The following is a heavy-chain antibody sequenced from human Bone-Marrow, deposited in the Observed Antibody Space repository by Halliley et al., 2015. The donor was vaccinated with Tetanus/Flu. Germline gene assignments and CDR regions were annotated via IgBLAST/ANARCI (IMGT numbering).Heavy chain of an antibody. CDR1: GDSISGYY. D-gene: IGHD2-2*01. CDR2: FYYTGNT. Sequence: TLSLTCSVSGDSISGYYWNWIRQPPGKGLEWIGNFYYTGNTNYNPSLKSRVTLSVDTSKNQFTLNLNSVTAADTAVYYCARGTGWMPDDWGQGTLVTVSS. J-gene: IGHJ4*02. V-gene: IGHV4-59*01. CDR3: ARGTGWMPDD.